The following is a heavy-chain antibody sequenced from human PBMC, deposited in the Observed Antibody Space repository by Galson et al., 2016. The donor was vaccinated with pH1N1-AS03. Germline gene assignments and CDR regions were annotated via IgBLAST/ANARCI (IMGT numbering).Heavy chain of an antibody. CDR2: IRASGST. Sequence: TLSLTCTVSGDSISRGNYFWSWIRQPAGKGLEWIGCIRASGSTDYKPSLKSRVTISVDTSKNQSSLRLNSVTAADTAVYFCARGNDYGSGTFYRSFGMDVWGQGTTVAVSS. V-gene: IGHV4-61*02. D-gene: IGHD3-10*01. CDR3: ARGNDYGSGTFYRSFGMDV. J-gene: IGHJ6*02. CDR1: GDSISRGNYF.